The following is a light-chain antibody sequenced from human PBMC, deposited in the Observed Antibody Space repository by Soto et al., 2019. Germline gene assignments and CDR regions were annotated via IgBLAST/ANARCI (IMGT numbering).Light chain of an antibody. Sequence: IQMTQSPSTLSASGGDRVTITCRASQSISSWLAWYQQKPGKAPKLLIYDASSLESGVPSRFSGSGSGTEFTLTISSLQPDDFATYYCQQYNSHPWTFGQGTKVEIK. CDR3: QQYNSHPWT. CDR2: DAS. J-gene: IGKJ1*01. V-gene: IGKV1-5*01. CDR1: QSISSW.